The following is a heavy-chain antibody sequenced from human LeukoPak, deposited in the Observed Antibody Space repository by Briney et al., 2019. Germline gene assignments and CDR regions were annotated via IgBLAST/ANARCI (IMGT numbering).Heavy chain of an antibody. CDR3: ARVLGMNFDY. D-gene: IGHD7-27*01. J-gene: IGHJ4*02. Sequence: GGSLRLSCAASGFTFSSYSMNWVRQAPGKGLEWVSSISSSDNYVYYADSVKGRFTISRDNAKNSLYLQMNSLRAEDTAVYYCARVLGMNFDYWGQGTLVTVSS. V-gene: IGHV3-21*01. CDR1: GFTFSSYS. CDR2: ISSSDNYV.